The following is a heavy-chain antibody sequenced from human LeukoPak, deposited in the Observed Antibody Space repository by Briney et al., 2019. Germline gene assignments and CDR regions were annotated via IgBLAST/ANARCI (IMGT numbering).Heavy chain of an antibody. CDR2: ISNNGGST. J-gene: IGHJ2*01. V-gene: IGHV3-64*01. CDR3: ARGYCTGDSCYWYFDL. D-gene: IGHD2-8*02. Sequence: GGSLRLSCAASRFTFSSHGMHWVRQAPGKGLEYISSISNNGGSTYYANSVKGRFTISRDNSNNKLYLQMGSLRAEDMAVYYCARGYCTGDSCYWYFDLWGRGTLVTVSS. CDR1: RFTFSSHG.